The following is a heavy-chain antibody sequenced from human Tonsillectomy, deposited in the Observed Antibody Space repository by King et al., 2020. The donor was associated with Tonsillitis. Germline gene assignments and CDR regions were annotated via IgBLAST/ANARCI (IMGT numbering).Heavy chain of an antibody. J-gene: IGHJ4*02. Sequence: TLKESGPTLVKPTQTLTLTCTFSGFSLSTSGVGVGWVRQPPGKALEWLSVIYWNDDERYRPSLKSRLTISKDTSKNQVVLTMTNKSPVDTATYFCAHRVFRLFDYWGQGTLVTVSS. CDR3: AHRVFRLFDY. CDR2: IYWNDDE. D-gene: IGHD3-9*01. CDR1: GFSLSTSGVG. V-gene: IGHV2-5*01.